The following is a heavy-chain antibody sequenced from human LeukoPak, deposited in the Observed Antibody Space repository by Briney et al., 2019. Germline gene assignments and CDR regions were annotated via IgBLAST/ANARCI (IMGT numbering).Heavy chain of an antibody. CDR2: IYYSGST. CDR3: VWGGRDDCWSGWPRFDY. D-gene: IGHD3-3*01. Sequence: PSEPLSLTCTVSGGSISSSSYYWGWIRQPPGKGLEWIGSIYYSGSTYYNPSLKSRVTISVDTSNNQFSLKLRSVTAADTAVYYGVWGGRDDCWSGWPRFDYWGQGTLVTVSS. J-gene: IGHJ4*02. V-gene: IGHV4-39*01. CDR1: GGSISSSSYY.